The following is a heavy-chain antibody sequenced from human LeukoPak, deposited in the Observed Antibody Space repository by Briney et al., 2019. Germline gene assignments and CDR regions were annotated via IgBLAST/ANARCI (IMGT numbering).Heavy chain of an antibody. CDR1: GFSFSNYW. CDR3: ASGSGWVFEY. D-gene: IGHD6-19*01. Sequence: GGSLRLSCAASGFSFSNYWMSWVRQAPGKGLEWVANIKQDGSEKSYVDSVKGRFTISRDNAKYSLYLQMNSLRAEDTAVYYCASGSGWVFEYWGQGTLVTVSS. V-gene: IGHV3-7*01. J-gene: IGHJ4*02. CDR2: IKQDGSEK.